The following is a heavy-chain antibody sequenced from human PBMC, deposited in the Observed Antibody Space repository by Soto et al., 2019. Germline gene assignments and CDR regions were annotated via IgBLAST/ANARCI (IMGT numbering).Heavy chain of an antibody. CDR2: MSYDGTKE. V-gene: IGHV3-30*18. CDR1: GFTFSTYG. Sequence: RRLSCAASGFTFSTYGMHWVRQAPGKGLEWVAAMSYDGTKEYYVDSVKGRFTISRDNSRNTLFLQLNSLRAEDTAVYYCAKEYGSTWIDHWGQGTLVTVS. D-gene: IGHD6-13*01. J-gene: IGHJ4*02. CDR3: AKEYGSTWIDH.